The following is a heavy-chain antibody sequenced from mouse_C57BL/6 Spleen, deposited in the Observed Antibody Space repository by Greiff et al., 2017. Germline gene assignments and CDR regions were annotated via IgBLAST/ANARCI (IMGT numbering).Heavy chain of an antibody. J-gene: IGHJ2*01. CDR1: GYAFSSYW. D-gene: IGHD1-1*01. V-gene: IGHV1-80*01. Sequence: VQGVESGAELVKPGASVKISCKASGYAFSSYWMNWVKQRPGKGLEWIGQIYPGDGDTNYNGKFKGKATLTSDKSSSTAYMQLSSLTSEDSAVYFCARPYGSSYLDYWGQGTTLTVSS. CDR3: ARPYGSSYLDY. CDR2: IYPGDGDT.